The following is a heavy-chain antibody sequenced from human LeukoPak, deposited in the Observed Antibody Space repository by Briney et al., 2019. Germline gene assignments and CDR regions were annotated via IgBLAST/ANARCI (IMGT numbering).Heavy chain of an antibody. V-gene: IGHV3-30*02. CDR2: IRYDGSNK. D-gene: IGHD4-17*01. Sequence: PGGSLRLSCAASGFTFSSYGMHWVRQAPGKGLDWVAFIRYDGSNKYYADSVKGRFTISRDNSKNTLYLQMNSLRAEDTAVYYCAKDRLTGDYVFYYYYYMDVWGKGTTVTVSS. CDR1: GFTFSSYG. CDR3: AKDRLTGDYVFYYYYYMDV. J-gene: IGHJ6*03.